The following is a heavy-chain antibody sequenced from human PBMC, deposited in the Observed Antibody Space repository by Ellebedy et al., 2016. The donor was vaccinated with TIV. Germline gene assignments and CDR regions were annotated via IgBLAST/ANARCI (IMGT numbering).Heavy chain of an antibody. CDR3: ASGPRGISFGI. D-gene: IGHD3-16*01. CDR1: GSTFTSYW. V-gene: IGHV3-7*01. Sequence: GESLKTSCAASGSTFTSYWRSGVRQVRQVPGKGREWVANRKLDGSAKSYVDSVKGRFTISRDNAKNSLYLQMNSLRAEDTAVYYCASGPRGISFGIWGQGTMVTVSS. CDR2: RKLDGSAK. J-gene: IGHJ3*02.